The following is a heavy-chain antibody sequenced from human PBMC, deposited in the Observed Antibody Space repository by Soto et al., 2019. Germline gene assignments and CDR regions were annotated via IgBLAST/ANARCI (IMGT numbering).Heavy chain of an antibody. CDR2: ISYDGSNK. CDR3: AREPGAIAAAGTGDY. D-gene: IGHD6-13*01. Sequence: GGSLRLSCAASGFTFSSYAMHWVRQAPGKGLEWVAVISYDGSNKYYADSVKGRFTISRDNSKNTLYLQMNSLRAEDTAVYYCAREPGAIAAAGTGDYWGQGTLVTVSS. J-gene: IGHJ4*02. V-gene: IGHV3-30-3*01. CDR1: GFTFSSYA.